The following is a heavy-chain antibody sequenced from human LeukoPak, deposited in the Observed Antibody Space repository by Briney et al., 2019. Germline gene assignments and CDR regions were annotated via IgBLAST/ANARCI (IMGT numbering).Heavy chain of an antibody. Sequence: ASVKVSCKASGYTFTSYFMHWVCQAPGQGLDWMGVINSSGGGTSYAQKFQGRVTMTRDTSTSTVYMEPSSLRSEDTAVYYCARASYYYDFSFWGQGTLVTVSS. V-gene: IGHV1-46*01. J-gene: IGHJ4*02. D-gene: IGHD3-22*01. CDR3: ARASYYYDFSF. CDR1: GYTFTSYF. CDR2: INSSGGGT.